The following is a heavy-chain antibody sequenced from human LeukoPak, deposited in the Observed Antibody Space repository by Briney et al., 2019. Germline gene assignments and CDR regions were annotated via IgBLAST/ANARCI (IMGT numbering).Heavy chain of an antibody. D-gene: IGHD3-22*01. CDR3: ARASEYYYDSSGYYGDAFDI. CDR2: ISYDGSNK. CDR1: GFTFSSYA. V-gene: IGHV3-30*04. Sequence: GGSLRLSCAASGFTFSSYAMHWVRQAPGKGLEWVAVISYDGSNKYYADSVKGRFTISRDDSKNTLYLQMNSLRAEDTAVYYCARASEYYYDSSGYYGDAFDIWGQGTMVTVSS. J-gene: IGHJ3*02.